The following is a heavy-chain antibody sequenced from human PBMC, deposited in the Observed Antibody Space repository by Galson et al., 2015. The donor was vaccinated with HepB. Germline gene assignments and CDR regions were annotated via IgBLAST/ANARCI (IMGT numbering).Heavy chain of an antibody. V-gene: IGHV3-30*04. Sequence: SLRLSCAASGFTFSSYAMHWVRQAPGKGLEWVAVISYDGSNKYYADSVKGRFTISRDNSKNTLYLQMNSLRAEDTAVYYCARARGYSGYDFRRIALDIWGQGTMVTVSS. CDR1: GFTFSSYA. CDR2: ISYDGSNK. J-gene: IGHJ3*02. D-gene: IGHD5-12*01. CDR3: ARARGYSGYDFRRIALDI.